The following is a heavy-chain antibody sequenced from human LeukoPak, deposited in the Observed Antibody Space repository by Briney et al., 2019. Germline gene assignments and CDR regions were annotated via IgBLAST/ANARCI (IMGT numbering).Heavy chain of an antibody. J-gene: IGHJ5*02. Sequence: SETLSLTCAVYGGSFSGYYWSWIRQPPGKGLEWIGKINHSGSTNYNPSLKSRVTISVDTSKNQFSLKLSSVTAADTAVYYCARIHRGYSSSWYVPRMYNWFDPWGQGTLVTVSS. CDR1: GGSFSGYY. V-gene: IGHV4-34*01. CDR2: INHSGST. CDR3: ARIHRGYSSSWYVPRMYNWFDP. D-gene: IGHD6-13*01.